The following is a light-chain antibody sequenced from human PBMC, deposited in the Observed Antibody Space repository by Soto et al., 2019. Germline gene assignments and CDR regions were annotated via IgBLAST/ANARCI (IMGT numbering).Light chain of an antibody. Sequence: EIVLTQSPGTLSLSPGEGASLSCRASQSVGSSFLAWYQQKPGQAPRLLIYGTFNRATGIPDRFSGSGSGTDFTLTISRLEPEDSAGYYCQQYSSSRQTFGQGTKVEIK. V-gene: IGKV3-20*01. J-gene: IGKJ1*01. CDR3: QQYSSSRQT. CDR1: QSVGSSF. CDR2: GTF.